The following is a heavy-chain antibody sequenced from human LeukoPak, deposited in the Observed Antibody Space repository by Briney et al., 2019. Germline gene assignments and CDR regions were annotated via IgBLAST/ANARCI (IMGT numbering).Heavy chain of an antibody. CDR3: ARDRLVRGVMGGNWFDP. V-gene: IGHV3-13*04. Sequence: GGSLRLSCAASGFTFSSYSMNWVRQATGKGLEWVSGFGVSGATYYSDSVKGRFTISRDDSKNSLYLQMNNLRAGDTALYYCARDRLVRGVMGGNWFDPWGQGTLVTVSS. CDR1: GFTFSSYS. D-gene: IGHD3-10*01. CDR2: FGVSGAT. J-gene: IGHJ5*02.